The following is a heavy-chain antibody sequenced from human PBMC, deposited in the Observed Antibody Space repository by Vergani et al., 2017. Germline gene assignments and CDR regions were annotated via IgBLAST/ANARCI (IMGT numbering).Heavy chain of an antibody. J-gene: IGHJ4*02. CDR3: ARGLGRRTGEIDY. CDR1: GFTFSSYA. Sequence: EVQLLESGGGLVQPGGSLRLSCAASGFTFSSYAMSWVRQAPGKGLEWVSAISGSGGSTYYADSVKGRFTISRDNSKNTLYLQMNSLRAEDTAVYYCARGLGRRTGEIDYWGQGTLVTVSS. V-gene: IGHV3-23*01. CDR2: ISGSGGST. D-gene: IGHD7-27*01.